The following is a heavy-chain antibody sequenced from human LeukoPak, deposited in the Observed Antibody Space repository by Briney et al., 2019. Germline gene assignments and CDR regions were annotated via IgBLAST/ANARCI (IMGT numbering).Heavy chain of an antibody. D-gene: IGHD5-12*01. CDR2: ISGSGGST. Sequence: GGSLRLSCAASGFTFSSYAMSWFRQAPGKGLEWVSAISGSGGSTYYADSVKGRFTISRDNSKNTLYLQMNSLRAEDTAVYYCAKVPYSGYAENWFDPWGQGTLVTVSS. CDR3: AKVPYSGYAENWFDP. J-gene: IGHJ5*02. V-gene: IGHV3-23*01. CDR1: GFTFSSYA.